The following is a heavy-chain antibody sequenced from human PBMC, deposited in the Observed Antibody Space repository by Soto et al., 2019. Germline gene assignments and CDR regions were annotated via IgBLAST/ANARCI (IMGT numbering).Heavy chain of an antibody. CDR2: ISYDGSNK. J-gene: IGHJ6*02. CDR3: AKVGGQLDYYSCGIDV. Sequence: GGSLRLSCAASGFTFSTYGMHWVRQAPGKGLEWVAVISYDGSNKYYADSVKGRFTISRDNSKNTLYLQMNSLRAEDTAVYYCAKVGGQLDYYSCGIDVSGQTTTVTGS. CDR1: GFTFSTYG. D-gene: IGHD3-16*01. V-gene: IGHV3-30*18.